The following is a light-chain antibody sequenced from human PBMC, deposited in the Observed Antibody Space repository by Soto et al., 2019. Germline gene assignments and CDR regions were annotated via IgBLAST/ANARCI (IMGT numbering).Light chain of an antibody. CDR3: QHYHGWPIT. V-gene: IGKV3-15*01. Sequence: EIVMTHSPATLSESPGEGATVSCRASQSDSSHLAWYQHKPGQAPRLLFYDASTGATGIPARFSGSGSGTEFTLTISSLQSEDFAVYYCQHYHGWPITFGQGTRLEI. J-gene: IGKJ5*01. CDR2: DAS. CDR1: QSDSSH.